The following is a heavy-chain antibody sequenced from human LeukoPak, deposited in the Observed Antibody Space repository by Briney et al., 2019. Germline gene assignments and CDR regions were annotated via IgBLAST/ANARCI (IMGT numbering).Heavy chain of an antibody. D-gene: IGHD6-13*01. CDR2: IKQDGSEK. Sequence: GGSLRLSCAASGFTFSSYWMSWVRQAPGKGLEWVANIKQDGSEKYYVDSVKGRFTISRDNAKNSLYLQMNSLRAEDTAVYYCAREEYSSSPYFDYWGQGTLVTVSS. J-gene: IGHJ4*02. V-gene: IGHV3-7*01. CDR1: GFTFSSYW. CDR3: AREEYSSSPYFDY.